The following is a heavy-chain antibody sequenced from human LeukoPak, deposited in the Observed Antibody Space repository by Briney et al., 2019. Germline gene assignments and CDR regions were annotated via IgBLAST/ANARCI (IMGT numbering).Heavy chain of an antibody. CDR3: ARDLFSGGQWLAHDAFDI. Sequence: SGTLSLTCAVSGASISSGNWWTWVRQPPGKGLEWIGEILHSGTTNYSPSLKSRVTMSTDKSKNQFSLNLSSVTAADTAVYYCARDLFSGGQWLAHDAFDIWGQGTMVTVSS. D-gene: IGHD6-19*01. V-gene: IGHV4-4*02. J-gene: IGHJ3*02. CDR2: ILHSGTT. CDR1: GASISSGNW.